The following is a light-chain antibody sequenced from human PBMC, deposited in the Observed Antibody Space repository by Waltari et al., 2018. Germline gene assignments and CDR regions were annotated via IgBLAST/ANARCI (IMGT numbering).Light chain of an antibody. Sequence: QSALTQPASVSGSPGQSIPISCPGTSSAFAGYNYVSWYQQHPGKAPKLMIYDVSNRPSGVSNRFSGSKSGNTASLTISGLQAEDEADYYCSSYTSSSTVVFGGGTKLTVL. CDR1: SSAFAGYNY. V-gene: IGLV2-14*03. J-gene: IGLJ2*01. CDR3: SSYTSSSTVV. CDR2: DVS.